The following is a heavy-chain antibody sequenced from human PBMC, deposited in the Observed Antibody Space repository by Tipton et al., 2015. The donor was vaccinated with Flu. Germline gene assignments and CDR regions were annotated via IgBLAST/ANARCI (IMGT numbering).Heavy chain of an antibody. CDR2: LYQSGSP. Sequence: VKPSETLSLICAVSDYSISSGYYWGWIRQPPGEGLEWIGSLYQSGSPPYNPSLKRRVAMSVDTSKNQFSLKLSSVTAADTAVYYCASERHFVDSGYSEFRGFFDHWGQGILVTVSS. J-gene: IGHJ4*02. CDR1: DYSISSGYY. V-gene: IGHV4-38-2*01. D-gene: IGHD3-22*01. CDR3: ASERHFVDSGYSEFRGFFDH.